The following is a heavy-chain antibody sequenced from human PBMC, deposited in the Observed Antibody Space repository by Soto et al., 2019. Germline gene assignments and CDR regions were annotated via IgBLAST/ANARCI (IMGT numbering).Heavy chain of an antibody. CDR2: INPSGGST. V-gene: IGHV1-46*01. J-gene: IGHJ4*02. CDR1: GYTFTSYY. D-gene: IGHD3-3*01. CDR3: AREERFQYYFDY. Sequence: ASVKVSFKASGYTFTSYYMHWVRQAPGQGLEWMGIINPSGGSTSYAQKFQGRVTMTRDTSTSTVYMELSSLRSEDTAVYYCAREERFQYYFDYWGQGTLVTVSS.